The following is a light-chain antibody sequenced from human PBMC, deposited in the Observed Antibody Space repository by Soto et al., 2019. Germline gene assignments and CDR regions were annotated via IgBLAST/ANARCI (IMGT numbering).Light chain of an antibody. Sequence: NFMLTQPHSVSVSPGKTVTSSCTGSGGSIASNYVQWYQQRPGSAPTIVIFEHSERPSGVPDRFSGSIDSSSNSASLTISGLKTEDEADYYCQSYDSSTHVVFGGGTKLTVL. CDR3: QSYDSSTHVV. V-gene: IGLV6-57*02. CDR2: EHS. CDR1: GGSIASNY. J-gene: IGLJ2*01.